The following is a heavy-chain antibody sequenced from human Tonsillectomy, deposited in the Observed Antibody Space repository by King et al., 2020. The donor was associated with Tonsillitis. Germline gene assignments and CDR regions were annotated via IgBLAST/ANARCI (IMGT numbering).Heavy chain of an antibody. Sequence: QLQESGPGLVKPSETLSLTCAVSVYSISSGYYWGWIRQPPGKGLEWIGSIFHSGTTYYNPSLKSRVTISVDTSKNQFSLKLTPVTAADTAIYYCAREGVLGIDNLDYWGQGTLVTVSS. CDR3: AREGVLGIDNLDY. CDR2: IFHSGTT. J-gene: IGHJ4*02. CDR1: VYSISSGYY. V-gene: IGHV4-38-2*02. D-gene: IGHD7-27*01.